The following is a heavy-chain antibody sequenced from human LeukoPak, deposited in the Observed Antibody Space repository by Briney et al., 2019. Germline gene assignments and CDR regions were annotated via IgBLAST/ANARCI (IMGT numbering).Heavy chain of an antibody. CDR3: AREGGFYRPLDY. CDR2: VHLNERT. J-gene: IGHJ4*02. V-gene: IGHV4-4*02. Sequence: PSETLSLTCGVSGGSISSTNWWTWVRQPPGGGLEWIGEVHLNERTHYSPSLESRVTMSVDMSENHISLKLTSVTAADTAVYYCAREGGFYRPLDYSGPGTLVIVSS. D-gene: IGHD2/OR15-2a*01. CDR1: GGSISSTNW.